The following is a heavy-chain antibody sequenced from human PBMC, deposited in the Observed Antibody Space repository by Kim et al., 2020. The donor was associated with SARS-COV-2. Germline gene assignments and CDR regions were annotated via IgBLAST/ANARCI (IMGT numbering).Heavy chain of an antibody. D-gene: IGHD6-13*01. V-gene: IGHV4-39*01. CDR3: ARHLKGSSWSRGYYCDY. Sequence: HKNRVTISVDTSKNQFSLNLSSVTAADTAVYYCARHLKGSSWSRGYYCDYWGQGTLVTVSS. J-gene: IGHJ4*02.